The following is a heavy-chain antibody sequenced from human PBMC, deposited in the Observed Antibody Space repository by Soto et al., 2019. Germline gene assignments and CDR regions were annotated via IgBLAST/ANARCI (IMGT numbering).Heavy chain of an antibody. CDR1: GGSISSGVYY. CDR3: AMHNYDSRGTAVDV. Sequence: SETLSLTCAVSGGSISSGVYYWSWIRQHPGKGLEWIGYIYYSGSTYYNPSLKSRVTISVDTSKNQFSLKLSSVTAADTAVYYCAMHNYDSRGTAVDVWGQGTTVTVSS. D-gene: IGHD3-22*01. CDR2: IYYSGST. V-gene: IGHV4-31*11. J-gene: IGHJ6*02.